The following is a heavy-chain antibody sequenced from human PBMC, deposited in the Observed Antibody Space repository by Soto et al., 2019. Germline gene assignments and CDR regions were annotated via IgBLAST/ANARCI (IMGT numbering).Heavy chain of an antibody. V-gene: IGHV4-59*01. Sequence: XETLSLTCTVSGGSISSYSWSWIRQPPGKGLEWIGYIYYSGSTNYNPSLKSRVTISVDTSKNQFSLKLSSVTAADTAVYYCASRDGYNQVYWGQGPLVTVSS. CDR1: GGSISSYS. CDR3: ASRDGYNQVY. D-gene: IGHD5-12*01. J-gene: IGHJ4*02. CDR2: IYYSGST.